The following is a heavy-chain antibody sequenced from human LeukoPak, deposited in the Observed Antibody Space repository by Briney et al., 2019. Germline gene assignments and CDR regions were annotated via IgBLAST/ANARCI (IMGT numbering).Heavy chain of an antibody. D-gene: IGHD3-10*01. CDR2: ISYDGSNK. V-gene: IGHV3-30*18. Sequence: GGSLRLSCAASGFTFSSYGMHWVRQAPGKGLEWVAVISYDGSNKYYADSVKGRFTISRDNSKNTLYLQMNSLRAEDTAVYYCAKERIHLWFGEPDYWGQGTLVTVSS. CDR1: GFTFSSYG. CDR3: AKERIHLWFGEPDY. J-gene: IGHJ4*02.